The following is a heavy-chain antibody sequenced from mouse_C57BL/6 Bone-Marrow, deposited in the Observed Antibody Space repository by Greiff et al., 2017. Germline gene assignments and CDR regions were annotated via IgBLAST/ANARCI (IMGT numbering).Heavy chain of an antibody. V-gene: IGHV1-15*01. Sequence: VQLQQSGAELVRPGASVTLSCKASGYTFTDYEMHWVKQTPVHGLEWIGAIDPETGGTAYNQKFKGKAILTADKSSSTAYMELRSLTSEDSAVYYCTRSGDYNSFAYWGQGTLVTVSA. J-gene: IGHJ3*01. CDR3: TRSGDYNSFAY. CDR2: IDPETGGT. D-gene: IGHD2-4*01. CDR1: GYTFTDYE.